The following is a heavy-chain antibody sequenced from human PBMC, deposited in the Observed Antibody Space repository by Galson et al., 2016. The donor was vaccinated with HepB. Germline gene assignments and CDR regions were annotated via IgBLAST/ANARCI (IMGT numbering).Heavy chain of an antibody. CDR1: GYTFTLDY. CDR3: EIELCDSGCHQTFDI. V-gene: IGHV1-2*04. D-gene: IGHD2-21*01. CDR2: AKLDSADT. Sequence: SGYTFTLDYLHWVRQGPGPGLDYMGWAKLDSADTDSAQKFQDWVTMNRDTSVNTAYMKLRRLTSDDTAIYYREIELCDSGCHQTFDIWGQGTMVTVSS. J-gene: IGHJ3*02.